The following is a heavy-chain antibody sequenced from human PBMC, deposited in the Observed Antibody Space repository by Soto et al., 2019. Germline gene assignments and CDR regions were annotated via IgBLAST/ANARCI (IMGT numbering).Heavy chain of an antibody. Sequence: GGSLRLSCAASGVPFRRYWMHWVRQAPEKGLVWVSRINSDGSTTTYADSVKGRFSISRDNAKNTLYLQMNSLGAEDTAVYYCASELVVSHGYYYYGMDVWGQGTTVTVSS. CDR3: ASELVVSHGYYYYGMDV. CDR2: INSDGSTT. V-gene: IGHV3-74*01. J-gene: IGHJ6*02. CDR1: GVPFRRYW.